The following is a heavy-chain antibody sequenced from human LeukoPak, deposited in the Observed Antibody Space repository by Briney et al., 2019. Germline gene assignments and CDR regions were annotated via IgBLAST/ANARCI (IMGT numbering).Heavy chain of an antibody. J-gene: IGHJ3*02. D-gene: IGHD2-15*01. CDR3: ARDRPSGHDGFDI. CDR2: IYSDAAT. V-gene: IGHV3-53*01. CDR1: GFTFSSYS. Sequence: PGGSLRLSCAASGFTFSSYSMNWVRQAPGKGLEWVSVIYSDAATNYADSVKGRFTISRDSSKNTLYLQMNSLRAEDTAVYYCARDRPSGHDGFDIWGQGTMVTVSS.